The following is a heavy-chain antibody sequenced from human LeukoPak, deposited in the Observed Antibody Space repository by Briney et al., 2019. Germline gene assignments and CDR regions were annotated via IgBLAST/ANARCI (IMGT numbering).Heavy chain of an antibody. D-gene: IGHD3-22*01. Sequence: GWSLRLSCAASGFTVSSNYMTWVRQAPGKGLEWVSGISGSGTNTYYADSVKGRFTISRDNSKNTLYLQMNSLRAEDTAAYYCAKGTYDSRGHFDYWGQGTLVSVSS. V-gene: IGHV3-23*01. J-gene: IGHJ4*02. CDR3: AKGTYDSRGHFDY. CDR2: ISGSGTNT. CDR1: GFTVSSNY.